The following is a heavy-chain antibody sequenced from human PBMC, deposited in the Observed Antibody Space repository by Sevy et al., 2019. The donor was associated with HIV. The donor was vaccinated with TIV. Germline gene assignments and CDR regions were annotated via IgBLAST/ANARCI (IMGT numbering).Heavy chain of an antibody. D-gene: IGHD3-9*01. CDR2: ISSSSSTI. J-gene: IGHJ6*03. CDR1: GFTFSSYS. V-gene: IGHV3-48*02. Sequence: GGSLRLSCAASGFTFSSYSMNWVRQAPGKGLEWVSYISSSSSTIYYVDSVKGRFTISRDNAKNSLYLQMNSLRDEDTAVYYCARELDNLTGYPRPYYYYMDVWGKGTTVTVSS. CDR3: ARELDNLTGYPRPYYYYMDV.